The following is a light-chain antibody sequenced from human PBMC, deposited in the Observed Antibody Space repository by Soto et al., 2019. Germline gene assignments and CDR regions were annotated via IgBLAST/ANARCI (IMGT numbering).Light chain of an antibody. Sequence: DIQMTQSPSTLSASVGDRVTITCRASQSIGNWLAWYQQKPGKAPNLLIYKASSLESEVPSRFSGSGSGTEFTVTISSLQPEDFATYYCQQFHSYPWTFGQGTKADIK. CDR2: KAS. CDR3: QQFHSYPWT. V-gene: IGKV1-5*03. CDR1: QSIGNW. J-gene: IGKJ1*01.